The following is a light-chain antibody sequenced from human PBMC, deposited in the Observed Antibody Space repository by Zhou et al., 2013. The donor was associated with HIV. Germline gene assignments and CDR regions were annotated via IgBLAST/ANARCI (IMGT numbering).Light chain of an antibody. CDR1: QSIVYY. J-gene: IGKJ4*01. Sequence: DIQMTQSPSSLSASVGDRVTISCRASQSIVYYLNWYQHKLGKAPKLLISAASTVQSGVPSRFSGSGSGTDFTLNISSLQPEDFATYYCQQANSFPLTFGGGTTVEIK. V-gene: IGKV1-39*01. CDR2: AAS. CDR3: QQANSFPLT.